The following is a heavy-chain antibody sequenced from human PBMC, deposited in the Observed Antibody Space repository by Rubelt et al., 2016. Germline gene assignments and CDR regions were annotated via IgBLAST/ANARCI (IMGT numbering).Heavy chain of an antibody. J-gene: IGHJ6*02. CDR2: IIPIFGTA. CDR1: GGTFISYA. V-gene: IGHV1-69*05. Sequence: GGTFISYAISWVRQAPGQGLEWMGGIIPIFGTANYAQKFQGRVTMTRNTSISTAYMELSSLRSEDTAVYYCARVEATLRFLELLAMDVWGQGTTVTVSS. D-gene: IGHD3-3*01. CDR3: ARVEATLRFLELLAMDV.